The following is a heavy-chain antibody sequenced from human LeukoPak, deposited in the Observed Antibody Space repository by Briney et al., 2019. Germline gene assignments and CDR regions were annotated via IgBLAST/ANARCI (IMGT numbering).Heavy chain of an antibody. Sequence: AASVKVSCKASGYTFTGYYMHWVRQAPGQGLEWMGWINPNSGGTNYAQKFQGRVTMTRDTSISTAYMELSRLRSDDTAVYYCARLMALIWFGESADAFDIRGQGTMVTVSS. J-gene: IGHJ3*02. CDR3: ARLMALIWFGESADAFDI. CDR1: GYTFTGYY. CDR2: INPNSGGT. V-gene: IGHV1-2*02. D-gene: IGHD3-10*01.